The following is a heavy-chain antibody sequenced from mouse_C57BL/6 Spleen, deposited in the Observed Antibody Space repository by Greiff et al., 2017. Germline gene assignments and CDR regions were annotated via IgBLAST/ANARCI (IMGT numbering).Heavy chain of an antibody. D-gene: IGHD3-3*01. CDR1: GYSFTGYY. V-gene: IGHV1-42*01. Sequence: VQLQQSGPELVKPGASVKISCKASGYSFTGYYMNWVKQSPEKSLEWIGEINPSTGGTTYNQKFKAKATLTVDKSSSTAYMQLKSLTSEDSAVYYCARSGLTLYFDYWGQGTTLTVSA. J-gene: IGHJ2*01. CDR2: INPSTGGT. CDR3: ARSGLTLYFDY.